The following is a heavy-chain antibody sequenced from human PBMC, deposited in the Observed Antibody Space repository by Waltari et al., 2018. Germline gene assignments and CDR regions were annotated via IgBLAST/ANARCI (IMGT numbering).Heavy chain of an antibody. Sequence: EVQLVESGGGLVQPGGSLSLSCAASGFTFSSYSMNWVRQAPGKGLEWVSYISSSSSTIYYADSVKGRFTISRDNAKNSLYLQMNSLRAEDTAVYYCARGLLGYCSSTSCHYYYYGMDVWGQGTTVTVSS. V-gene: IGHV3-48*01. D-gene: IGHD2-2*01. CDR3: ARGLLGYCSSTSCHYYYYGMDV. CDR2: ISSSSSTI. J-gene: IGHJ6*02. CDR1: GFTFSSYS.